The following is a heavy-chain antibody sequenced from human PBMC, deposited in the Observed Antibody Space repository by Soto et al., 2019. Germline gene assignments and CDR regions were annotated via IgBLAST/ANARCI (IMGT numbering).Heavy chain of an antibody. CDR3: ARGRGIAAALRAFDI. Sequence: TLSLTCAVYGGSFIVYYWSWIRQPPGKGLEWIGEINHSGSTNYNPSLKSRVTISVDTSKNQFSLKLSSVTAADTAVYYCARGRGIAAALRAFDIWGKGTMVTVSS. V-gene: IGHV4-34*01. CDR2: INHSGST. CDR1: GGSFIVYY. J-gene: IGHJ3*02. D-gene: IGHD6-13*01.